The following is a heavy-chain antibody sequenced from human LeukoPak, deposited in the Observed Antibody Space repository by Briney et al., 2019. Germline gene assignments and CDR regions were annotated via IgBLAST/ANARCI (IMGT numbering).Heavy chain of an antibody. V-gene: IGHV1-2*06. CDR3: AARSGATKNYYYYYMDV. D-gene: IGHD1-26*01. Sequence: GASVKVSCKASGYTFTSYGISWVRQAPGQGLEWMGRINPNSGGTNYAQKFQGRVTMTRDTSISTAYMELSRLRSDDTAVYYCAARSGATKNYYYYYMDVWGKGTTVTVSS. CDR2: INPNSGGT. J-gene: IGHJ6*03. CDR1: GYTFTSYG.